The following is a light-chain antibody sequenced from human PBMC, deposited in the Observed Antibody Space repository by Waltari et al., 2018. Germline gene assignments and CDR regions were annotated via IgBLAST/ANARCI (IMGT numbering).Light chain of an antibody. Sequence: QSALTQPASVSGSPGQSITISCTGTSSDVGGYNYVSWYQQHPGKAPKLMIFDVNNRPSGVSNRCPGSKSGNTASLTISVLQAEDEADYYCSSYTSSSTLVVFGGGTELTVL. CDR2: DVN. V-gene: IGLV2-14*03. J-gene: IGLJ2*01. CDR1: SSDVGGYNY. CDR3: SSYTSSSTLVV.